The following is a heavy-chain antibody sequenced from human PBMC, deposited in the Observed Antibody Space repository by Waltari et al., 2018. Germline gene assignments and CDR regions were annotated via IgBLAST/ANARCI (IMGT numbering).Heavy chain of an antibody. D-gene: IGHD5-18*01. Sequence: QVQLQQWGAGLLKPSETLSLTCAVYGGSFSGYYWSWIRQPPGKGLEWIGEIKHSGSTNYNPSLKSRVTISVDTSKNQFSLKLSSVTAADTAVYYCARESTAMATGGYWGQGTLVTVSS. CDR1: GGSFSGYY. V-gene: IGHV4-34*01. J-gene: IGHJ4*02. CDR2: IKHSGST. CDR3: ARESTAMATGGY.